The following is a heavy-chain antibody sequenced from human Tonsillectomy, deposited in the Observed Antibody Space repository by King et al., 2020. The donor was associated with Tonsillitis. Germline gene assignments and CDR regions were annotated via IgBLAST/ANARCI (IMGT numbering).Heavy chain of an antibody. V-gene: IGHV3-21*01. Sequence: VQLVESGGGLVKPGGSLTLSCAASGFTYSSYSMNWVRQAPGKGLEWVSFISSSSLYIYYADSIKGRFTISRDNAKNSLYLQMNSLRAEDTAVYYCARALNYYYYYMDVWGKGTTVTVSS. CDR2: ISSSSLYI. J-gene: IGHJ6*03. CDR1: GFTYSSYS. CDR3: ARALNYYYYYMDV.